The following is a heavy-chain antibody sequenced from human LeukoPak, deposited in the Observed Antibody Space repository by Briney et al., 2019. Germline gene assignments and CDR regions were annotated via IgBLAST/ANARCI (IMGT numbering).Heavy chain of an antibody. J-gene: IGHJ4*02. D-gene: IGHD3-3*01. V-gene: IGHV4-39*01. CDR3: ARQWADFWSGYYLVFDY. CDR1: GGSISSSSYY. CDR2: IYYSGST. Sequence: SETLSLTCTVSGGSISSSSYYWGWIRQPPGKGLEWIGSIYYSGSTYYNPSLKSRVTISVDASKNQFSLKLSSVTAADTAVYYCARQWADFWSGYYLVFDYWGQGTLVTVSS.